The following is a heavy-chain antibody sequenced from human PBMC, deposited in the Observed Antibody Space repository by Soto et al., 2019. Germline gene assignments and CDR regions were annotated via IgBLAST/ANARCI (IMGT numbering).Heavy chain of an antibody. CDR2: INPSSGRT. CDR3: ARDHNFGFILYAMDV. Sequence: GASVKVSCKASGYTFTSYSMHWVRQAPGQGLEWMGIINPSSGRTSYAQNSQGRVTMTSDTSTSIVYMEMSSLKSEDTAVYYCARDHNFGFILYAMDVWGQGTTVTVSS. J-gene: IGHJ6*02. CDR1: GYTFTSYS. D-gene: IGHD2-15*01. V-gene: IGHV1-46*01.